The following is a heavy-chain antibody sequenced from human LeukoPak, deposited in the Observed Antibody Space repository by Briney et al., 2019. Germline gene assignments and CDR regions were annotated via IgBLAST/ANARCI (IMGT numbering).Heavy chain of an antibody. V-gene: IGHV3-30*02. CDR3: VKDAYSGDFGEYFHH. D-gene: IGHD4-17*01. CDR2: IRYDGNNE. J-gene: IGHJ1*01. CDR1: GFTFSSYG. Sequence: GGSLRLSCAASGFTFSSYGMHWVRQAPGSGLEWVAFIRYDGNNEDYVDFVKGRFTISRDNSRNALYLQMDSLRVDDTALYYCVKDAYSGDFGEYFHHWGQGTLVTVAS.